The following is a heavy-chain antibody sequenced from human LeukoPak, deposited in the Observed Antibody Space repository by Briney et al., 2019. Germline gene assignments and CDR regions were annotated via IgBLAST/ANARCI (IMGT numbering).Heavy chain of an antibody. J-gene: IGHJ4*02. Sequence: SETLSLTCTVSGGSISSSSYYWGWIRQPPGKGLEWIGSIYYSGSTYYNPSLKSRVTISVDTSKNQFSLKLSSVTAADTAVYYCARRGSSWSLSHMVDYWGQGTLVTVSS. D-gene: IGHD6-13*01. CDR1: GGSISSSSYY. CDR3: ARRGSSWSLSHMVDY. V-gene: IGHV4-39*01. CDR2: IYYSGST.